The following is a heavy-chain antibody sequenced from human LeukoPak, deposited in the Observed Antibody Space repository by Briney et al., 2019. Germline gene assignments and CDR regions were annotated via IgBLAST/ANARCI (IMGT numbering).Heavy chain of an antibody. D-gene: IGHD3-16*01. CDR1: GFTVSSNY. Sequence: GGSLRLSCAAFGFTVSSNYMSWVRQAPGKGLEWVSVIYSGGSTYYADSVKGRFTISRDNSKNTLYLQMNSLRAEDTAVYYCARWGLPPRTFDIWGQGTMVTVSS. CDR2: IYSGGST. V-gene: IGHV3-53*01. CDR3: ARWGLPPRTFDI. J-gene: IGHJ3*02.